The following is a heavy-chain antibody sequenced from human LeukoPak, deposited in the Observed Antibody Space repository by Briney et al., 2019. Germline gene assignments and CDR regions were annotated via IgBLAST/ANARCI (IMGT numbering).Heavy chain of an antibody. Sequence: GGSLRPSCTASGFTLRNYWMHWVRQVPGKRLVWVSRISGDGSVTNYADSVQGRFTISRDNAKNTLYLQIDSLRSEDTAVYYCARYSSSTGGASYYLDYWGHGTLVTVSS. V-gene: IGHV3-74*01. CDR1: GFTLRNYW. CDR2: ISGDGSVT. D-gene: IGHD6-6*01. J-gene: IGHJ4*01. CDR3: ARYSSSTGGASYYLDY.